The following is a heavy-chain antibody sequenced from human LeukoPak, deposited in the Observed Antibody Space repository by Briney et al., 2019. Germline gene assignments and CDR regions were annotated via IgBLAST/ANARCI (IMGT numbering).Heavy chain of an antibody. D-gene: IGHD3-22*01. CDR2: ISYDGSNK. Sequence: PGGSLRLSCAASGFTFSSYAMHWVRQAPGKGLEWVAVISYDGSNKYYADSVKGRFTSSRDNSKNTLYLQMNSLRAEDTAVYYCARRAGDYSHPYDYWGQGTLVTVSS. CDR3: ARRAGDYSHPYDY. CDR1: GFTFSSYA. V-gene: IGHV3-30*14. J-gene: IGHJ4*02.